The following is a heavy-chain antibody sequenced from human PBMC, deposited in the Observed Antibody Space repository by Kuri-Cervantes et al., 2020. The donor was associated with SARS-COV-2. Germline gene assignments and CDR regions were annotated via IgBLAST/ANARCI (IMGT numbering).Heavy chain of an antibody. CDR1: GYSFTSYY. CDR3: ARDMTTVTQGGY. D-gene: IGHD4-17*01. CDR2: LNPLGGST. J-gene: IGHJ4*02. Sequence: ASVKVSCKPSGYSFTSYYIHWVRQAPGQGLEWMGILNPLGGSTDYAQKFQGRLTMTTDTSTSTAYMELTSLRSDDTAVYYCARDMTTVTQGGYWGQGTLVTVSS. V-gene: IGHV1-46*01.